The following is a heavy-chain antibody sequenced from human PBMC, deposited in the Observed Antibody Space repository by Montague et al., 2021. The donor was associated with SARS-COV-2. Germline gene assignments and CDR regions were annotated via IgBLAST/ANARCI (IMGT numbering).Heavy chain of an antibody. CDR1: GGAISSSSYY. D-gene: IGHD1-26*01. CDR2: INHSGST. V-gene: IGHV4-39*07. CDR3: ARESPQNNIRRLSASYWFDS. J-gene: IGHJ5*01. Sequence: SETLSLTCTVSGGAISSSSYYWTWIRQPPGKGLEWIGEINHSGSTKYNPALKSRVSISVDTSKNQFSLKLTSVTAADTAMYYCARESPQNNIRRLSASYWFDSWGPGTLVTVSS.